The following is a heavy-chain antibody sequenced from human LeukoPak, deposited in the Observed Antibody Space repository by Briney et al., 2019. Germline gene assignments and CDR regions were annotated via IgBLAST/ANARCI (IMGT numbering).Heavy chain of an antibody. V-gene: IGHV3-48*03. Sequence: GGSLRLSCAASGFTFSSYEMNWVRQAPGKGLEWVSYISSSGSTIYYADSVKGRFTISRDNAKNSLYLQMNSLRAEDTAVYYCARDGIGLRRNAFDIWGQGTMVTVSS. CDR3: ARDGIGLRRNAFDI. D-gene: IGHD3/OR15-3a*01. CDR2: ISSSGSTI. CDR1: GFTFSSYE. J-gene: IGHJ3*02.